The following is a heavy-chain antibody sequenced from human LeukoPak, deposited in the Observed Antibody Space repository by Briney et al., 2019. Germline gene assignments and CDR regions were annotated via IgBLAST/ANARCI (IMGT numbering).Heavy chain of an antibody. Sequence: SETLSLTCAVSGGSISSSNWWSWVRQPPGKGLEWIGEIYHSGSTNYNPSLKSRVTISVDKSKNQFSLKLTSVTAADTAVYYCARGRRSIVVVPAARRGYYYMDVWGNGTTATVS. CDR1: GGSISSSNW. D-gene: IGHD2-2*01. CDR3: ARGRRSIVVVPAARRGYYYMDV. J-gene: IGHJ6*03. CDR2: IYHSGST. V-gene: IGHV4-4*02.